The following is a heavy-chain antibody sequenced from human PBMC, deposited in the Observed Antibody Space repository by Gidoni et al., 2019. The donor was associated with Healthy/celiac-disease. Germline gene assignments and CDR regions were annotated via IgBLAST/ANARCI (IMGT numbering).Heavy chain of an antibody. D-gene: IGHD6-13*01. CDR3: ASAPGYSSSWYTYFQH. CDR1: GFTFSRYG. J-gene: IGHJ1*01. V-gene: IGHV3-33*01. Sequence: QVQLVESGGGVVQPGRSLRLSCAASGFTFSRYGMHWVRQAPGKGLEWVAVIWYDGSNKYYADSVKGRFTISRDNSKNTLYLQMNSLRAEDTAVYYCASAPGYSSSWYTYFQHWGQGTLVTVSS. CDR2: IWYDGSNK.